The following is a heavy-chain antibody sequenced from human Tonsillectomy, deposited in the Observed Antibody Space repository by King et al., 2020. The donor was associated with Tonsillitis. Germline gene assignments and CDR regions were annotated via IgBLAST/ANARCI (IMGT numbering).Heavy chain of an antibody. V-gene: IGHV3-33*05. Sequence: VQLVESGGGVVQPGRSLRLSCATSGFTFYSYGMHWVRQAPGKGLEWVATISYDGTNKHHSDSVEGRFTISRDNSKNTMYLQMNSLRVEDTAVYYCARERLYNVEWGIDHWGQGTLVTVSS. CDR3: ARERLYNVEWGIDH. J-gene: IGHJ4*02. D-gene: IGHD1-14*01. CDR1: GFTFYSYG. CDR2: ISYDGTNK.